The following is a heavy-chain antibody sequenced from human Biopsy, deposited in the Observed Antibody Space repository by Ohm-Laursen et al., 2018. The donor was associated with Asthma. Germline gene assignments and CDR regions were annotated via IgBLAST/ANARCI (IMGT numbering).Heavy chain of an antibody. CDR1: SGSGGYMRSGNYY. CDR3: VRGSSSWHHGPFHYYYGLDV. V-gene: IGHV4-39*01. CDR2: IYYSGST. J-gene: IGHJ6*02. D-gene: IGHD6-13*01. Sequence: SETLSLTCSLSSGSGGYMRSGNYYWGWIRQPPGKGLEWIGSIYYSGSTYYTPSLGSRVTVSADTSKKQFSLKLTSVTAADTAVYYCVRGSSSWHHGPFHYYYGLDVWGQGTTATVSS.